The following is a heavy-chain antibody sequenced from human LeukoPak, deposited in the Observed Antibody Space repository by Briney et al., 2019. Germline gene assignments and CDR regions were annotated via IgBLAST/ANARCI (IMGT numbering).Heavy chain of an antibody. CDR3: ARGRPNFCSSTSCYPLRYYYYYGMDV. CDR1: GGSFSGYY. J-gene: IGHJ6*04. D-gene: IGHD2-2*01. CDR2: INHSGST. Sequence: PETLSLTCAVYGGSFSGYYWSWIRQPPGKGLEWIGEINHSGSTNYNPSLKSRVTISVDTSKNQFSLKLSSVTAADTAVYYCARGRPNFCSSTSCYPLRYYYYYGMDVWGKGTTVTVSS. V-gene: IGHV4-34*01.